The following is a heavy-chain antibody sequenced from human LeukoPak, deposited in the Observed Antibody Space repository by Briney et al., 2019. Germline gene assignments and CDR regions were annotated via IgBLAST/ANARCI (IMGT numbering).Heavy chain of an antibody. Sequence: GGSLRLSCAASGFTFSSYAMSWVRQAPGKGLEWVSAISGSGGSTYYADSVKGRFTISRDNSKNTLYLQMNSLRAEDTAVYYCARYCSSTSCKMRSYYYYGMDVWGQGTTVTVSS. V-gene: IGHV3-23*01. D-gene: IGHD2-2*01. J-gene: IGHJ6*02. CDR3: ARYCSSTSCKMRSYYYYGMDV. CDR2: ISGSGGST. CDR1: GFTFSSYA.